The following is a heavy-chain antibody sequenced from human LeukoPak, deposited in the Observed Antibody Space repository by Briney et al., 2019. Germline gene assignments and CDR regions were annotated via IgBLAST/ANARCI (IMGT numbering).Heavy chain of an antibody. Sequence: RGSLRLSCAASGFTFSSYTMNWVRQAPGEGLEWVSSISSSSSHIYYVDSVKGRFTISRDNAKNSLYLQMNSLRAEDTAVYYCARVPGDYWGQGTLVTVSS. CDR3: ARVPGDY. CDR2: ISSSSSHI. CDR1: GFTFSSYT. J-gene: IGHJ4*02. V-gene: IGHV3-21*01.